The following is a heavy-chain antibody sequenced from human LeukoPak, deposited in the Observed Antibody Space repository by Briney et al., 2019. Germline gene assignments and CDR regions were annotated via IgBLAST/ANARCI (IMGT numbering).Heavy chain of an antibody. Sequence: GGSLRLSCVASGFTFNIYSMNWVRQAPGKGLEWVSYISSTGSTIYYADSVKGRFTISRDNDKNSLYLQMNSLRPEDTAVYYCARDVPYYYDSSGYCGYWGQGTLVTVSS. V-gene: IGHV3-48*01. D-gene: IGHD3-22*01. CDR2: ISSTGSTI. CDR3: ARDVPYYYDSSGYCGY. J-gene: IGHJ4*02. CDR1: GFTFNIYS.